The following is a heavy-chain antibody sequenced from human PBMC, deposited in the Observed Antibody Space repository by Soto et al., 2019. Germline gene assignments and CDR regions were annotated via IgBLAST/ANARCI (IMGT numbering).Heavy chain of an antibody. J-gene: IGHJ4*02. Sequence: QVQLQESGPGLVKPAQTLSLTCTVSGASINDGGYYWNWVRQHPEKGLEWIGYIRYSGNTYYSPSLKRRVIISLDTCKNQFSLMLSSVTDADTAIYYCARSNYGDYGAQPDHWGQGTPVTVSS. V-gene: IGHV4-31*03. CDR1: GASINDGGYY. D-gene: IGHD4-17*01. CDR2: IRYSGNT. CDR3: ARSNYGDYGAQPDH.